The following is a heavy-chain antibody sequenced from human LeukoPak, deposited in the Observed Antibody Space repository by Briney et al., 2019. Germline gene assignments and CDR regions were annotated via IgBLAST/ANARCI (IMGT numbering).Heavy chain of an antibody. D-gene: IGHD6-6*01. CDR3: ARGVDSSSSGFDS. J-gene: IGHJ4*02. V-gene: IGHV3-21*01. Sequence: GGSLRLSCAASGFTFSSYSMNWVRQAPGKGLEWVSSISSSSSYIYYADSVKGRFTISRDNAKNSLYLQMNSLRAEDTAVYYCARGVDSSSSGFDSWGQGTLVTVSS. CDR1: GFTFSSYS. CDR2: ISSSSSYI.